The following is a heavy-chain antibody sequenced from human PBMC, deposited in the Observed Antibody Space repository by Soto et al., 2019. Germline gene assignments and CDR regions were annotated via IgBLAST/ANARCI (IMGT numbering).Heavy chain of an antibody. V-gene: IGHV3-23*01. J-gene: IGHJ4*02. CDR1: GFTFSSYA. CDR2: ISGSGGST. CDR3: FIARRRSFAVN. Sequence: GGSLRLSCAASGFTFSSYAMSWVRQAPGKGLECVSAISGSGGSTYYADSVKCRFTISRDNSKNTLYLKINSLKTEDTAVYSCFIARRRSFAVNWGQGMLVPVSP. D-gene: IGHD6-6*01.